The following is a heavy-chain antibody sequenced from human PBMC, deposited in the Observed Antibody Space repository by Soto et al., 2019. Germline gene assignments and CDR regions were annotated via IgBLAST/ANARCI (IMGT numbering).Heavy chain of an antibody. Sequence: QITLKESGPPLVRPTQTLTLTCAFSGFSLSTSGVGVGWIRQPPGKALEWLAVIYWDDSKHYSPSLRGRLTITKDTSKNQVVLTMTNMDPMDTGTYYCAHKGPEDWPLDYWGQGTLVTVSS. J-gene: IGHJ4*02. V-gene: IGHV2-5*02. CDR1: GFSLSTSGVG. CDR3: AHKGPEDWPLDY. CDR2: IYWDDSK. D-gene: IGHD3-9*01.